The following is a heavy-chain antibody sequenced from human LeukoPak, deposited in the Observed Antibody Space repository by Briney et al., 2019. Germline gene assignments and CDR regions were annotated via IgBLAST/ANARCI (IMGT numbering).Heavy chain of an antibody. CDR2: LYSDGNT. CDR1: GFTVITND. J-gene: IGHJ4*02. V-gene: IGHV3-53*01. D-gene: IGHD1-14*01. CDR3: ARGVEPLAANTLAY. Sequence: GGSLRLSCAASGFTVITNDMTWVRQAPGKGLGWVSVLYSDGNTKYAESVQGRFTISRDNSKNTLYLEMNSLSPDDTAVYYCARGVEPLAANTLAYWGQGTLVTVSS.